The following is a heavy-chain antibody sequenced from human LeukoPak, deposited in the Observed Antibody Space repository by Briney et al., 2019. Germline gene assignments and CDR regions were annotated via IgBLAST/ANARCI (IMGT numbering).Heavy chain of an antibody. J-gene: IGHJ4*02. CDR2: ISESGHNT. D-gene: IGHD3-10*01. CDR1: GFTFQSYA. V-gene: IGHV3-23*01. Sequence: PGGSLRLSCAASGFTFQSYAMNWVRQAPGKGLEWVSSISESGHNTDYADSVKGRFTISRDNSRNTLYLQMNSLKAEDTAVYYCAKQFVDCWGQRTLVTVSS. CDR3: AKQFVDC.